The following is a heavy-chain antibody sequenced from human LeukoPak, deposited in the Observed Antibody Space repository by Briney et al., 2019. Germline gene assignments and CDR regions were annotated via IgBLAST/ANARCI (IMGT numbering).Heavy chain of an antibody. Sequence: GGSLRLSCAVSGLTVSSNYMSWVRQAPGKGLEWVSVIYSGGNTYYTDSVKGRFTISRDNSKNTLHLQMNSLRVEDTAVYYCATHDWFDPWGQGTLVTVSS. J-gene: IGHJ5*02. CDR2: IYSGGNT. CDR3: ATHDWFDP. CDR1: GLTVSSNY. V-gene: IGHV3-53*01.